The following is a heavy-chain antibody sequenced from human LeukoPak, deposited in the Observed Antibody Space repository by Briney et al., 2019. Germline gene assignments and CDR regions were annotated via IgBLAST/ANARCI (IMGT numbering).Heavy chain of an antibody. Sequence: GGSLRLSCAASGFTFSSYWMSWVRQAPGKGLEWVANIKQDGSEKYYVDSVKGRFTISRDNAKNSLYLQMNSLRAEDTAVYYCAREPHSSGYYYPPDLVYWGQGTLVTVSS. D-gene: IGHD3-22*01. CDR1: GFTFSSYW. V-gene: IGHV3-7*01. CDR3: AREPHSSGYYYPPDLVY. CDR2: IKQDGSEK. J-gene: IGHJ4*02.